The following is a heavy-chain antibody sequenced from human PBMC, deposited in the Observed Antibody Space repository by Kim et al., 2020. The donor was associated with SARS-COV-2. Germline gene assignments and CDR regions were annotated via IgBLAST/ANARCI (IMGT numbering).Heavy chain of an antibody. CDR3: AKDHYFYSSSWLFDY. J-gene: IGHJ4*02. CDR2: ISWNSGSI. CDR1: EFTFDDYA. Sequence: GGSLRLSCAASEFTFDDYAMHWVRQAPGKGLEWVSGISWNSGSIGYADSVKGRFTISRDNAKNSLYLQMNSLRAEDTALYYCAKDHYFYSSSWLFDYWGQGTLVTVSS. V-gene: IGHV3-9*01. D-gene: IGHD6-13*01.